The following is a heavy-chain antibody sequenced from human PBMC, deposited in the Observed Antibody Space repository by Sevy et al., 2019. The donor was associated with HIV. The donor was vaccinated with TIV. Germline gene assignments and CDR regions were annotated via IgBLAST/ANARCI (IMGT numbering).Heavy chain of an antibody. CDR2: IHYTGGT. V-gene: IGHV4-30-4*08. Sequence: SETLSLTCTVSGGSISSSETYWSWIRQSPGGGLEWIGYIHYTGGTYYNPFLKDRVAMSVDTSERQFSLRLSLLPAADPAVYFCASKRGYNHGPFDYWGQGTLVTVSS. D-gene: IGHD5-12*01. CDR3: ASKRGYNHGPFDY. J-gene: IGHJ4*02. CDR1: GGSISSSETY.